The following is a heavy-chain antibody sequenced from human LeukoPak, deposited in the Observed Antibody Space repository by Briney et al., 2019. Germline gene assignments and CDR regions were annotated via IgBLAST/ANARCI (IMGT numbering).Heavy chain of an antibody. J-gene: IGHJ6*02. CDR3: AREASHYYGMDV. CDR2: ISGSGGST. Sequence: GGSLRLSCAASGFTFSSYWISWVRQAPGNGLEWVSAISGSGGSTYYADSVKGRFTISRDNSKNTLYLQMNSLRAEDTAVYYCAREASHYYGMDVWGQGTTVTVSS. CDR1: GFTFSSYW. V-gene: IGHV3-23*01.